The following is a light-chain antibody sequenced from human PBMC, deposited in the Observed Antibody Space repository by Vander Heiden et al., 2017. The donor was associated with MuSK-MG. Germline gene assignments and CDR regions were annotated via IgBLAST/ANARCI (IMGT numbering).Light chain of an antibody. CDR1: SSDVGSYNL. J-gene: IGLJ2*01. CDR2: EGT. V-gene: IGLV2-23*01. CDR3: CSYAGGGTLVV. Sequence: QSALTQPASVSGSPGQSITISCTGTSSDVGSYNLGSWYQQHPGKAPKLMIYEGTKRPSRVSNRFSGSKSGNTASLTISGLQAEDEADYYCCSYAGGGTLVVFGGGTKLTVL.